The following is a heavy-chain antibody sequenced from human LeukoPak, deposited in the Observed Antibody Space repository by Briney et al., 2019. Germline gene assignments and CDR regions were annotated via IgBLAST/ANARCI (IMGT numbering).Heavy chain of an antibody. CDR1: GFTFGSPW. Sequence: GGSLRLSCAASGFTFGSPWMHWVRQAPGKGLVWVSRINSDGSATAYTDSVKGRFTISRDNAENTLYLQMNSLRAEDTAVYYCARGTAGYHSSYFDYWGQGTLVTVSS. V-gene: IGHV3-74*01. CDR3: ARGTAGYHSSYFDY. CDR2: INSDGSAT. D-gene: IGHD3-16*02. J-gene: IGHJ4*02.